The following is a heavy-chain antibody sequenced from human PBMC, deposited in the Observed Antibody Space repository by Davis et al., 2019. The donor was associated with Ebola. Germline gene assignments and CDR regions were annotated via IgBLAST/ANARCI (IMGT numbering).Heavy chain of an antibody. J-gene: IGHJ3*02. V-gene: IGHV1-8*01. Sequence: ASVKVSCKASGYTFTSYDINWVRQATGQGPEWMGWMNPNSGNTGYAQKFQGWVTMTRDTSISTAYMELSRLRSDDTTVYYCASRAGYGRDDAFDIWGQGTMVTVSS. CDR1: GYTFTSYD. CDR3: ASRAGYGRDDAFDI. CDR2: MNPNSGNT. D-gene: IGHD5-18*01.